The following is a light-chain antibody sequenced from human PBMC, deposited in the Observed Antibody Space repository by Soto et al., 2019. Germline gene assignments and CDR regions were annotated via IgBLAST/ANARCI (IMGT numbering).Light chain of an antibody. CDR3: QQYNNWSIT. CDR1: QSVSSN. V-gene: IGKV3-15*01. Sequence: EIVMTQSLATLSVSPGERATLSCRASQSVSSNLAWYQQKPGQAPRLLIYGASTRATGIPARFSGSGSGTEFTLTISSLQSEDFAVYYCQQYNNWSITFGQGTRLEIK. J-gene: IGKJ5*01. CDR2: GAS.